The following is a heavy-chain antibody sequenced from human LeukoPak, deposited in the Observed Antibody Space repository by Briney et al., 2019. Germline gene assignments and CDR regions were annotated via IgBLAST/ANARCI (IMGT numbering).Heavy chain of an antibody. CDR3: AREGGNSYGSWYYDL. D-gene: IGHD5-18*01. CDR1: GDSLSRLY. V-gene: IGHV4-4*07. CDR2: IYSSGNT. J-gene: IGHJ2*01. Sequence: PSETLSLTCTVSGDSLSRLYWRWFRQPAGKGLEWIGRIYSSGNTNYNPILQSRVTMSVDTSKNQFSLKLTSVTAADTAVYYCAREGGNSYGSWYYDLWGRGTQITVSS.